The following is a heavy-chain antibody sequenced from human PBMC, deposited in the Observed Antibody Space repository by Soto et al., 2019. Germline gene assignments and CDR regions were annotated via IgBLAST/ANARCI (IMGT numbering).Heavy chain of an antibody. CDR3: ARDEVVAEGYMDV. D-gene: IGHD2-15*01. J-gene: IGHJ6*03. Sequence: ETLSLTCAVYGGSFSGYYWSWIRQPPGKGLEWIGEINHSGSTNYNPSLKSRVTISVDTSKNQFSLYLQMNSLRAEDTAVYYCARDEVVAEGYMDVWGKGTTVTVSS. CDR2: INHSGST. V-gene: IGHV4-34*01. CDR1: GGSFSGYY.